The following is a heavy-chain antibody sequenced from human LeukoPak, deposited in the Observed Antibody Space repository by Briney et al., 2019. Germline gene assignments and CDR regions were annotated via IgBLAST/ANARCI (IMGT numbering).Heavy chain of an antibody. CDR2: ISGSGGST. CDR3: AKGGAMIVVVAYYFDY. J-gene: IGHJ4*02. V-gene: IGHV3-23*01. CDR1: GFTFSSYA. D-gene: IGHD3-22*01. Sequence: GGSLRLSCAASGFTFSSYAMSWVRQAPGKGLEWVSAISGSGGSTYYADSVKGRFTISRDNSKNTLYLQMNSLRAEDTAVYYCAKGGAMIVVVAYYFDYWGQGILVTVSS.